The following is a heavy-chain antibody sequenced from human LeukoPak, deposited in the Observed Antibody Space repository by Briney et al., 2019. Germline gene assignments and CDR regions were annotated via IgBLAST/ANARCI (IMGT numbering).Heavy chain of an antibody. D-gene: IGHD6-13*01. J-gene: IGHJ4*02. Sequence: GGSLRLSCAASGFTFSSYGMHWVRQAPGKGLEWVAVISYDGSNKYYADSVKGRFTISRDNSKNTLYLQMNSLRAEDTAVYYLAKEFGGAAACTLFDYWGQGTLVTVSS. CDR2: ISYDGSNK. V-gene: IGHV3-30*18. CDR3: AKEFGGAAACTLFDY. CDR1: GFTFSSYG.